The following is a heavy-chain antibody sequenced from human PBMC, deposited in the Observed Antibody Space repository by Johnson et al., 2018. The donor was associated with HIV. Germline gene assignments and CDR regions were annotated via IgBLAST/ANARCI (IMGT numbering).Heavy chain of an antibody. Sequence: QVQLVESGGGVVQPGTSLRLSCAASGFTFRSYAMHWVRQAPGKGLEWVAVISYDGSNKYYADSVKGRFTISRDNSKNTLYLQMNSLRAEDTAVYYCAKDLFTEREDDVFDIWGQGTMVTVSS. CDR3: AKDLFTEREDDVFDI. V-gene: IGHV3-30*04. J-gene: IGHJ3*02. CDR1: GFTFRSYA. CDR2: ISYDGSNK. D-gene: IGHD1-26*01.